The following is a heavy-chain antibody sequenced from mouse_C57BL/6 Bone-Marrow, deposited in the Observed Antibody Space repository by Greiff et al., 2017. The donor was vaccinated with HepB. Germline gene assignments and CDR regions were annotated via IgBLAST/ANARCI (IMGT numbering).Heavy chain of an antibody. Sequence: EVQLQQSGPGLVKPSQSLSLTCSVTGYSITSGYYWNWIRQFPGNKLEWMGYISYDGSNNYNPSFKNRISITRDTSKNQFFLKLNSVTTEDTATYYCARDRRQLRLQGFDYWGQGTTLTVSS. CDR2: ISYDGSN. CDR1: GYSITSGYY. D-gene: IGHD3-2*02. V-gene: IGHV3-6*01. CDR3: ARDRRQLRLQGFDY. J-gene: IGHJ2*01.